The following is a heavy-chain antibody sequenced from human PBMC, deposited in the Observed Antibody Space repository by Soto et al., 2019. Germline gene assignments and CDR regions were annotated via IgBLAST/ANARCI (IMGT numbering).Heavy chain of an antibody. CDR2: ISGSGGST. CDR3: AKNGCGGDCYSSVAGNWFDP. V-gene: IGHV3-23*01. D-gene: IGHD2-21*02. J-gene: IGHJ5*02. Sequence: LRLSCVASGFTFSGNVMSWVRQAPGKGLEWISIISGSGGSTYYADSVKGRFTISRDNSNNTLYLQMHSLTAADTAVYYCAKNGCGGDCYSSVAGNWFDPWGQGTLVTVSS. CDR1: GFTFSGNV.